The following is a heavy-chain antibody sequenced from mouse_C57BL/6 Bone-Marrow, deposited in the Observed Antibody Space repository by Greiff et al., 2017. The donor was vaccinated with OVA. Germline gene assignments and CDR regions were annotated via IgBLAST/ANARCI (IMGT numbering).Heavy chain of an antibody. D-gene: IGHD1-1*01. J-gene: IGHJ1*03. Sequence: VQLKQSGPGLVKPSQSLSLTCSVTGYSITSGYYWNWIRQFPGNKLEWMGYISYDGSNNYNPSLKNRISITRDTSKNQFFLKLNSVTTEDTATYYCARDYYGSFWYFDVWGTGTTVTVSS. CDR1: GYSITSGYY. CDR3: ARDYYGSFWYFDV. CDR2: ISYDGSN. V-gene: IGHV3-6*01.